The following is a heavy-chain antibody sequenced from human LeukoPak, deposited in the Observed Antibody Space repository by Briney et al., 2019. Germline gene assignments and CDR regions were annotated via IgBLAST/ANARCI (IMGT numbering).Heavy chain of an antibody. J-gene: IGHJ4*02. Sequence: SETLSLTCTVSGGSISSYYWSWIRQPPGKGLEWIGYIYYSGSTNYNPSLKSRVTISVDTSKNQFSLKLSSVTAADTAVYYCARSPRRSAFFDYWGQGTLVTVSS. CDR2: IYYSGST. CDR1: GGSISSYY. D-gene: IGHD6-6*01. V-gene: IGHV4-59*01. CDR3: ARSPRRSAFFDY.